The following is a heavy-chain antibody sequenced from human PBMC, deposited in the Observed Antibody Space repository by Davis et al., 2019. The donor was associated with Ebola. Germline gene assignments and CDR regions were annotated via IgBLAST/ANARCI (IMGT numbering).Heavy chain of an antibody. CDR2: ISYDGSNK. V-gene: IGHV3-30-3*01. J-gene: IGHJ5*02. Sequence: GESLKISCAASGFTFSSYAMHWVRQAPGKGLEWVAVISYDGSNKYYADSVKGRFTISRDNSKNTLYLQMNSLRAEDTAVYYCAKDRGGYCTGVSCFIDLWGQGTLVTVSS. D-gene: IGHD2-15*01. CDR1: GFTFSSYA. CDR3: AKDRGGYCTGVSCFIDL.